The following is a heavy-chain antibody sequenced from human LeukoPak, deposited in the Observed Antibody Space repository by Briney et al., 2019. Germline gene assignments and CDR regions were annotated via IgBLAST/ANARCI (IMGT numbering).Heavy chain of an antibody. CDR2: GST. J-gene: IGHJ4*02. V-gene: IGHV4-59*01. D-gene: IGHD1-7*01. Sequence: GSTKYNPSLKSRVTIAVDTSKNQLSLKMRSVTAADTAVYYCAIAITTPGTTDFDYWGQGTLVTVSS. CDR3: AIAITTPGTTDFDY.